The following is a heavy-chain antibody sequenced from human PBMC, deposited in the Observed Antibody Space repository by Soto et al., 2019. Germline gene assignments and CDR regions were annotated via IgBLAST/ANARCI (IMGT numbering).Heavy chain of an antibody. D-gene: IGHD2-15*01. CDR3: ALKRWSNFDY. V-gene: IGHV2-5*02. Sequence: QITLKESGPTLVRPTQTLTLTCTFSGFSLTTSGVGVGWIRQPTGKALEWLAVIYWDDDKRYRPSLKSRLTITKDTSKNQVVLTVTNIDPVDTATYYCALKRWSNFDYWGQGTLVTVSS. CDR1: GFSLTTSGVG. J-gene: IGHJ4*02. CDR2: IYWDDDK.